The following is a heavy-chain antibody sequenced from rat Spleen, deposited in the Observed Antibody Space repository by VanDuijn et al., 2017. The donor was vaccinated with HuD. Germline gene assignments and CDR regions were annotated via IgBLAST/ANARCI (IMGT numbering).Heavy chain of an antibody. V-gene: IGHV5-22*01. Sequence: EVQLVESGGGLVQPGRSLKLSCVASGFTFNNYYMAWVRQAPEKGLEWVASIHYEGTNTYYRDSVKGRFTISRDNAKSTLYLQMDSLRSEVTATYYCSTRDNNYGYWGQGVMVTVSS. CDR2: IHYEGTNT. D-gene: IGHD1-10*01. CDR1: GFTFNNYY. J-gene: IGHJ2*01. CDR3: STRDNNYGY.